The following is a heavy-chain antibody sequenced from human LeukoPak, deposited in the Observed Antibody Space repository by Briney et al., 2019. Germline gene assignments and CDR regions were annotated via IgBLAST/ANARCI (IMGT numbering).Heavy chain of an antibody. CDR1: GFTFDDYA. J-gene: IGHJ3*02. CDR3: AKTEQYDILTGPFDI. D-gene: IGHD3-9*01. CDR2: ISWNSGSI. Sequence: GGSLRLSCAASGFTFDDYAMHWVRQAPGKGLEWVSGISWNSGSIGYADSVKGRFTISRDNAKNSLYLQMNSLRAEDTALYYCAKTEQYDILTGPFDIWGQGTMVTVSS. V-gene: IGHV3-9*01.